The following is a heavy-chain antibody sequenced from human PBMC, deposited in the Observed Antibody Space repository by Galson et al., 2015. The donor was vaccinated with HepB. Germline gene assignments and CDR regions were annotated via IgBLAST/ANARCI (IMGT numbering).Heavy chain of an antibody. D-gene: IGHD7-27*01. CDR1: GYIFTTYA. V-gene: IGHV1-3*01. CDR3: ARDRGGTGDLDN. Sequence: SVKVSCKASGYIFTTYAMHWVRQAPGQSLEWMGWINPGNGDTRYSQKFQDRVTITRDTSASTAYMEVSRLRSEDTALYYCARDRGGTGDLDNWGHGTLVTVSS. J-gene: IGHJ4*01. CDR2: INPGNGDT.